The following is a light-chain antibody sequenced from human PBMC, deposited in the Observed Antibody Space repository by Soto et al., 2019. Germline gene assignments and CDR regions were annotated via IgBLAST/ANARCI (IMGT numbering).Light chain of an antibody. Sequence: EIVMTQSPATLSVSPGERATLSCRASQSVTSNLAWYQQKPGLAPRLLIYGASTRATGIPARFSGSGSGTEFTLTISSLQSEDFAIYYCQQYDDLWTFGQGTKVEIK. CDR3: QQYDDLWT. V-gene: IGKV3D-15*01. J-gene: IGKJ1*01. CDR1: QSVTSN. CDR2: GAS.